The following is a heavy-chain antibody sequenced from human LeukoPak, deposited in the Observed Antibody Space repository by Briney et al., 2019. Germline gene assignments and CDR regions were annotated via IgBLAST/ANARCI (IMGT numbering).Heavy chain of an antibody. CDR3: ARGRELVDY. V-gene: IGHV3-74*01. CDR2: INTDGRST. J-gene: IGHJ4*02. Sequence: GGSLRLSCAASKFTFSSFWMSWVRQAPGKGLVWVSRINTDGRSTSYADSVKGRFTISRDNAKNTLFLQMNSLRAEDTAVYYCARGRELVDYWGQGTLVTVSS. CDR1: KFTFSSFW. D-gene: IGHD1-26*01.